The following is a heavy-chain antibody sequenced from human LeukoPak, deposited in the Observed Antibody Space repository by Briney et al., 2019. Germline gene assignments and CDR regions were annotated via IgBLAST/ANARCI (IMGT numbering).Heavy chain of an antibody. CDR2: IYYSGST. Sequence: SETLSLTCTVSGGSISSGDYYWSWIRQPPGKGLEWIGYIYYSGSTYYNPSLTSRVTISVDTSKNQFSLKLSSVTAADTAVYYCARVPYTAMAFDYWGQGTLVTVSS. V-gene: IGHV4-30-4*01. J-gene: IGHJ4*02. CDR1: GGSISSGDYY. CDR3: ARVPYTAMAFDY. D-gene: IGHD5-18*01.